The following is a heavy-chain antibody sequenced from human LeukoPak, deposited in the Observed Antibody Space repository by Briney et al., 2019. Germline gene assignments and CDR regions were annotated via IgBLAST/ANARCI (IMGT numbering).Heavy chain of an antibody. CDR2: IYSSGST. CDR1: GGSISSYY. Sequence: SETLSLTCIVSGGSISSYYWSWIRQPPGKGLEWIGYIYSSGSTNSNPSLKSRVTISVDTSKSQFSLKMTSVTAADTAVYYCARQGSGGRAFDMWGQGTMVTVSS. D-gene: IGHD1-14*01. CDR3: ARQGSGGRAFDM. J-gene: IGHJ3*02. V-gene: IGHV4-59*08.